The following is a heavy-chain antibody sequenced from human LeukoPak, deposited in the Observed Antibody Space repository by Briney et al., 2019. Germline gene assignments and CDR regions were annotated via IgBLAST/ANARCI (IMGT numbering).Heavy chain of an antibody. CDR1: VYTFTSYD. V-gene: IGHV1-8*01. J-gene: IGHJ4*02. CDR2: MNPNSGNT. CDR3: ARGQATRYVLLWFGEHDY. Sequence: GASVKVSCKASVYTFTSYDINWGRQAAGQGGEGMGWMNPNSGNTGYAQKFQGRVTMTRNTSISTAYMELSSLRSEDTAVYYCARGQATRYVLLWFGEHDYWDQGTLVTVSS. D-gene: IGHD3-10*01.